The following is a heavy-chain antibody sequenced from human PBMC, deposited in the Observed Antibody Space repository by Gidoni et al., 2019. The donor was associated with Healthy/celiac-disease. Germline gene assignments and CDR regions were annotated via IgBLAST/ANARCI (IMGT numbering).Heavy chain of an antibody. CDR3: ARDAQELWFRELRGINADY. Sequence: QVQLVQSGAEVKKPGASVKVSCKASGYTFTGYYMHWVRQAPGQGLEWMGRINPNSGGTNYAQKFQGRVTMTRDTSISTAYMELSRLRSDDTAVYYCARDAQELWFRELRGINADYWGQGTLVTVSS. J-gene: IGHJ4*02. D-gene: IGHD3-10*01. CDR1: GYTFTGYY. V-gene: IGHV1-2*06. CDR2: INPNSGGT.